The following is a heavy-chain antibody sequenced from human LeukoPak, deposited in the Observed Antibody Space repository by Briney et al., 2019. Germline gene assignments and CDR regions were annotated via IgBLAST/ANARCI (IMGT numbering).Heavy chain of an antibody. D-gene: IGHD3-10*01. Sequence: GASVKVSCKASGYTFTSYGISWVRQAPGQGLEWMGWISAYNGNTNYAQKLQGRVTMTTDTSTSTAYMELRSLRSDDTAVYYCAIDQGLIWFRELLQSFDYWGQGTLVTVSS. CDR1: GYTFTSYG. CDR2: ISAYNGNT. J-gene: IGHJ4*02. V-gene: IGHV1-18*01. CDR3: AIDQGLIWFRELLQSFDY.